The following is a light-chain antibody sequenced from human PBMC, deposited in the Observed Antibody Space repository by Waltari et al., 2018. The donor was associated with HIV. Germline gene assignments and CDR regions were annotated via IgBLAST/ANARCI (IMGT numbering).Light chain of an antibody. CDR3: QQRSNWPIT. Sequence: EIVLTQSPATLSLSPGERATLSCRASQSVSNYLSWYQQKPGQAPRLLIYAASSRATGIPARFSGSGSGTDFALTISSLEPGDFAVYYCQQRSNWPITFGQGTRLEIK. V-gene: IGKV3-11*01. J-gene: IGKJ5*01. CDR2: AAS. CDR1: QSVSNY.